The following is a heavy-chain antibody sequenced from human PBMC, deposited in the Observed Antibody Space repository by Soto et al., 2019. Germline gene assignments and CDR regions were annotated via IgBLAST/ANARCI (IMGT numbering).Heavy chain of an antibody. D-gene: IGHD3-22*01. CDR1: GGSFSGYS. CDR3: AKDRVPNDSSGYYSILNDY. Sequence: SETLSLTCAVYGGSFSGYSWTWIRQPPGTGLEWIGEINHTGSTNYNPSLRSRVTISVDTSKNQFSLYLHMISLRAEDTAVYYCAKDRVPNDSSGYYSILNDYWGQGALVTVSS. J-gene: IGHJ4*02. CDR2: INHTGST. V-gene: IGHV4-34*01.